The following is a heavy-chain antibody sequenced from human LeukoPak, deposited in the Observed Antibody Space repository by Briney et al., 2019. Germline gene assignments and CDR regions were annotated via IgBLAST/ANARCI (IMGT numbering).Heavy chain of an antibody. CDR3: ARDLTGTADY. J-gene: IGHJ4*02. D-gene: IGHD1-20*01. CDR1: GFTFSSYN. V-gene: IGHV3-48*01. CDR2: ISSSSSTI. Sequence: GRSLRLSCAASGFTFSSYNMNWVRQAPGKGLEWVSCISSSSSTIYYADSVKGRFTISRDNAKSSLYLQMNSLRAEDTAVYYCARDLTGTADYWGQGTLVTVSS.